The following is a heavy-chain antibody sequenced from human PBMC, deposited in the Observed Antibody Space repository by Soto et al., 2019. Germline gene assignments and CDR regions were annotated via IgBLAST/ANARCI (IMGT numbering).Heavy chain of an antibody. V-gene: IGHV1-8*01. D-gene: IGHD6-6*01. CDR2: MNPNSGNT. J-gene: IGHJ4*02. CDR3: ARGMIAARLYFDY. Sequence: ASVKVSCKASGYTFTSYDINWVRQATGQGLEWMGWMNPNSGNTGYAQKFQGRVTMTRNTSINTAYMELSSLRSEERAVYYCARGMIAARLYFDYWGQGALVSVSS. CDR1: GYTFTSYD.